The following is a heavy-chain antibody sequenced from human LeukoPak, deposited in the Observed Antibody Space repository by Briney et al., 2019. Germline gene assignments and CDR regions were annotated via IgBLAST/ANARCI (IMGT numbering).Heavy chain of an antibody. Sequence: PSETLSLTCTVSGRSISSGGYYCSWIRQHPGKGLEWIGYIYYSGSTYCNPSLKSRVTISVDTSKNQFSLKLSSVTAADTAVYYCAREHGVLLWFGELWGAFDIWGEGTMVTVSS. CDR2: IYYSGST. D-gene: IGHD3-10*01. CDR3: AREHGVLLWFGELWGAFDI. V-gene: IGHV4-31*03. J-gene: IGHJ3*02. CDR1: GRSISSGGYY.